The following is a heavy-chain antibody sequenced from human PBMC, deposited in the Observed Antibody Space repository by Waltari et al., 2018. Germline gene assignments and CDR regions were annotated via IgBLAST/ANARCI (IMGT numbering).Heavy chain of an antibody. CDR1: GFTFRSYA. D-gene: IGHD5-12*01. Sequence: EVQLVESGGGLVQPGGSLRLSCAASGFTFRSYAMSWVRQAPGGGMELVSSISGSDGRTNYADSAKGRFTISRDNVKNTLFLQINSLRADDAAVYYCAKDLGGFSGSHWYFDLWGRGTLVTVSS. CDR2: ISGSDGRT. J-gene: IGHJ2*01. V-gene: IGHV3-23*04. CDR3: AKDLGGFSGSHWYFDL.